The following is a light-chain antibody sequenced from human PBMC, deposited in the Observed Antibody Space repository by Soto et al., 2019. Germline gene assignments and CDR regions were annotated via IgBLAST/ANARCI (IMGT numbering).Light chain of an antibody. V-gene: IGLV2-8*01. CDR3: SSYAGNNIVI. CDR2: GVN. Sequence: QSALTQPPSASGSPGQSVTISCTGSSSDVGDYDYVSWYQKHPGKAPKLMIYGVNKRPSGVPDRFSASKSGNTASLTVSGLQAEDEADYYCSSYAGNNIVIFGGGTQLTVL. CDR1: SSDVGDYDY. J-gene: IGLJ2*01.